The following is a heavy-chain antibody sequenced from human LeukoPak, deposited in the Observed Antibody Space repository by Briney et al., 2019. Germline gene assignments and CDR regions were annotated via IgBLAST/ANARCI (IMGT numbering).Heavy chain of an antibody. CDR2: IDWDDDK. CDR3: ARLQGATIGAKWFDP. Sequence: SGPALVKPTQTLTLTCTFSGFSLTTPGMRVSWIRQPPGKALEWLSRIDWDDDKFYSTSLKTRLTISKDTSKNQVVLTMTNMDPVDTATYYCARLQGATIGAKWFDPWGQETLVTVSS. CDR1: GFSLTTPGMR. D-gene: IGHD4/OR15-4a*01. J-gene: IGHJ5*02. V-gene: IGHV2-70*04.